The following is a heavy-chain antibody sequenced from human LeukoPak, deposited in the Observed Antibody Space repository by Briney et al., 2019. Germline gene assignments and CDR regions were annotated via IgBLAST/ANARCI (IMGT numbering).Heavy chain of an antibody. CDR1: GYSFTNYW. V-gene: IGHV5-51*01. CDR2: IYPGDSDT. D-gene: IGHD3-3*01. Sequence: GESLKISCKGSGYSFTNYWIGWVRQMPGKGLEWMGIIYPGDSDTRYSPSLQGQVTISADKSIGTAYLQWSTLRASDTAMYYCARRHYDFWSGPVSPYYFDYWGQGTLVTVSS. J-gene: IGHJ4*02. CDR3: ARRHYDFWSGPVSPYYFDY.